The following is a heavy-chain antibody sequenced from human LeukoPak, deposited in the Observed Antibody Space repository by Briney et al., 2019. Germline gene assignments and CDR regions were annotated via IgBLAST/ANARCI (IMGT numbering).Heavy chain of an antibody. CDR1: GYTFTGYY. CDR3: ARAGPIAAAAYNWFDP. Sequence: ASVKVSCKASGYTFTGYYMHWVRQAPGQGLEWMGWINPNSGGTNYAQKFQGRVTMTTDTSISTAYMELSTLRADDTAVYYCARAGPIAAAAYNWFDPWGQGTLVTVSS. D-gene: IGHD6-13*01. V-gene: IGHV1-2*02. J-gene: IGHJ5*02. CDR2: INPNSGGT.